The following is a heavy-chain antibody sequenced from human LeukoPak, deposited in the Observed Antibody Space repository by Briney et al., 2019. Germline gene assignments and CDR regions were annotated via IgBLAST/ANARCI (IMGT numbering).Heavy chain of an antibody. CDR1: GFTVSSNE. CDR2: ISYDGSNK. V-gene: IGHV3-30*18. Sequence: GGSLRLSCAASGFTVSSNEMSWVRQAPGKGLEWVAVISYDGSNKYYADSVKGRFTISRDNSKNTLYLQMNSLRAEDTAVYYCAKDRLGTVGDYFDYWGQGTLVTVSS. CDR3: AKDRLGTVGDYFDY. J-gene: IGHJ4*02. D-gene: IGHD7-27*01.